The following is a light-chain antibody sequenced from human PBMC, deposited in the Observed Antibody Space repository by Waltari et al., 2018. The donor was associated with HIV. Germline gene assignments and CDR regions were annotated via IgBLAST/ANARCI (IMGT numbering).Light chain of an antibody. CDR2: EVT. CDR1: FSDVGRYNL. CDR3: CSYAGSRIHVV. J-gene: IGLJ2*01. V-gene: IGLV2-23*02. Sequence: QSALTQPASVSGSPGQSFTISCTGTFSDVGRYNLVSWYQKHPGEAPKIMIYEVTKRPSGVSSRFSGSKSGNTASLTISGLQAEDEADYYCCSYAGSRIHVVFGGGTKLTVL.